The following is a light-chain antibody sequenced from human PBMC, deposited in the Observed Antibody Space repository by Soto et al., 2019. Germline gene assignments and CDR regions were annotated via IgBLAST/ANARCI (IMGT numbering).Light chain of an antibody. Sequence: DIQMTQSPSSLSASVGDRVTITCRASQSISSYLPWYQQKPGKAPKLLIYAASNLQSGVPSRFSASGSGTDFTLTLNSLQPEDFATYYCQQGYSIPWTFGQGTKVEIK. CDR3: QQGYSIPWT. J-gene: IGKJ1*01. CDR2: AAS. CDR1: QSISSY. V-gene: IGKV1-39*01.